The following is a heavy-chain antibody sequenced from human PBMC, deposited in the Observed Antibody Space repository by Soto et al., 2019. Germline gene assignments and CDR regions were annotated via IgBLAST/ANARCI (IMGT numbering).Heavy chain of an antibody. CDR1: GGSISSGGYY. V-gene: IGHV4-31*03. J-gene: IGHJ4*02. CDR3: AREWRDYYFDY. Sequence: QVQLQESGPGLVKPSQTLFLTCTVSGGSISSGGYYWSWIRQHPGKGREWIGYIYYSGSTYYNPSLKSRVTISVDTSKNQFSLKLSSVTAADTAVYYCAREWRDYYFDYWGQGTLVTVSS. CDR2: IYYSGST.